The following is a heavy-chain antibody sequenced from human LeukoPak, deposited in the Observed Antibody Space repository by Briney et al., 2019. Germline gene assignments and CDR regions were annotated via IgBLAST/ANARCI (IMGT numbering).Heavy chain of an antibody. D-gene: IGHD3-9*01. CDR2: INPNRGGT. CDR3: ARGGDLTGYYKGGFDY. V-gene: IGHV1-2*02. CDR1: GYTFTGYY. Sequence: ASVKVSCKASGYTFTGYYMHWVRQAPGQGLEWMGWINPNRGGTNYAQKFQGRVTMTRDTSISTAYMELSRLRSDDTAVYYCARGGDLTGYYKGGFDYWGQGTLVTVSS. J-gene: IGHJ4*02.